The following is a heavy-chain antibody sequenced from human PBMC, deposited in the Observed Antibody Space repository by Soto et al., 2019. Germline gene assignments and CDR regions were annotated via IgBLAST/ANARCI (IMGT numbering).Heavy chain of an antibody. CDR3: LSGWPVI. J-gene: IGHJ4*02. Sequence: EVQVVESGGDLVQPGGSLRLACAASGFTFSSSKMHCVRQAPGKGLEWVSSITSGGTTMYYADSVKGRFTISRDDALNSLYLQMNSLRVEDTAVYYCLSGWPVIWGQGTLVTVSS. CDR1: GFTFSSSK. V-gene: IGHV3-48*01. CDR2: ITSGGTTM.